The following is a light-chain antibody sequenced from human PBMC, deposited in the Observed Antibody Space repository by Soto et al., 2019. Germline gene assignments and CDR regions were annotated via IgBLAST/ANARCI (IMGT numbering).Light chain of an antibody. J-gene: IGLJ6*01. Sequence: QSALTQPASVSGSPGQSITISCTGTSSDVGAYNFVSWYQQHPGNVPKLMIFDVSRRPSGVSDRFSGSKSGNTASLTISGRQAEDEGDYYCSSYTRSSTHVFGSGTKLTVL. CDR1: SSDVGAYNF. CDR3: SSYTRSSTHV. CDR2: DVS. V-gene: IGLV2-14*03.